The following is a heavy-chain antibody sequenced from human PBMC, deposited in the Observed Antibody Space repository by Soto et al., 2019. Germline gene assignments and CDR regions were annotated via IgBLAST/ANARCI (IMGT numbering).Heavy chain of an antibody. CDR2: INPNSGGT. CDR3: ARSSRATSYGMDV. V-gene: IGHV1-2*04. D-gene: IGHD2-2*01. CDR1: GYTFTGYY. J-gene: IGHJ6*02. Sequence: ASVKVSCKASGYTFTGYYMHWVRQAPGQGLEWMGWINPNSGGTNYAQKFQGWVTMTRDTSISTAYMELSRLRSDDTAVYYCARSSRATSYGMDVWGQGTTVTVSS.